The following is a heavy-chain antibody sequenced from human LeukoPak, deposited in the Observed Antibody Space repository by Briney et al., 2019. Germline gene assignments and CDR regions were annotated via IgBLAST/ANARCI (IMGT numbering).Heavy chain of an antibody. D-gene: IGHD6-13*01. CDR2: ISYDGSNK. CDR1: GFTFDDYA. V-gene: IGHV3-30-3*01. CDR3: ARPKYSSSWYGFYY. J-gene: IGHJ4*02. Sequence: GGSLRLSCAASGFTFDDYAMHWVRQAPGKGLEWVAVISYDGSNKYYADSVRGRFTISRDNSKNTLYLQMNSLRAEDTAVYYCARPKYSSSWYGFYYWGQGTLVTVSS.